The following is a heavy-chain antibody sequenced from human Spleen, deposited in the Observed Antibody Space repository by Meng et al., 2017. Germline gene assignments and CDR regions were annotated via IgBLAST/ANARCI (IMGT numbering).Heavy chain of an antibody. CDR1: GGAINSHY. CDR2: IYYSGST. V-gene: IGHV4-59*11. Sequence: GSLRLSCIVSGGAINSHYWSWIRQPPGKGLEWIGHIYYSGSTNYNPSLKRRVTISLNTSTNQFSLELRSVTAADTAVYYCARARVGATTYNWFDPWGQGTLVTVSS. CDR3: ARARVGATTYNWFDP. J-gene: IGHJ5*02. D-gene: IGHD1-26*01.